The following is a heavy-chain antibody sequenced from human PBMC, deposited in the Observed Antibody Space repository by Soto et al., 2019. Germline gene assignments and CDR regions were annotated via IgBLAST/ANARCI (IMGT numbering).Heavy chain of an antibody. CDR3: ARHYGAGQIAAGAHPYDY. V-gene: IGHV4-39*01. D-gene: IGHD6-13*01. J-gene: IGHJ4*02. Sequence: QLQLQESGPGLVKPSETLSLTCTVSGGSISSSSYYWGWIRQPPGKGLEWIGSIYYSGSTYYNPSLKSRVTISVDTSKNQFSLKLSSVTAADTAVYYCARHYGAGQIAAGAHPYDYWGQGTLVTVSS. CDR1: GGSISSSSYY. CDR2: IYYSGST.